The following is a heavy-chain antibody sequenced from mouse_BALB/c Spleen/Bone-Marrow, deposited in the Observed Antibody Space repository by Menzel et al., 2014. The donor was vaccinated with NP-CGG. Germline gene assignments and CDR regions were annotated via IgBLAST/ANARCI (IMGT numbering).Heavy chain of an antibody. V-gene: IGHV3-8*02. CDR3: ARLGGYGPYFDY. D-gene: IGHD1-1*02. Sequence: EVQLVESGPSLVKPSQTLSLPCSVTGDSITSGYWNWIRKFPGNKLEYMGYISYSGSTYFNPSLKSRISITRDTSKNXYYLQLNSVTTEDTATYYCARLGGYGPYFDYWGQGTTLTVSS. CDR1: GDSITSGY. J-gene: IGHJ2*01. CDR2: ISYSGST.